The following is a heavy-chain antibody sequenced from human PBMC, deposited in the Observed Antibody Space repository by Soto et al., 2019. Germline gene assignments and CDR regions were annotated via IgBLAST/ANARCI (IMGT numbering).Heavy chain of an antibody. CDR3: ASLSIGYCGSTSCFEWFDP. D-gene: IGHD2-2*01. Sequence: ASVKVSCKASGYTFTSYAMHWVRQAPGQRLEWMGWINAGNGNTKYSQKFQGRVTITRDTSASTAYMELSSLRSEDTAVYYCASLSIGYCGSTSCFEWFDPWGQGTLVTVSS. CDR1: GYTFTSYA. CDR2: INAGNGNT. J-gene: IGHJ5*02. V-gene: IGHV1-3*01.